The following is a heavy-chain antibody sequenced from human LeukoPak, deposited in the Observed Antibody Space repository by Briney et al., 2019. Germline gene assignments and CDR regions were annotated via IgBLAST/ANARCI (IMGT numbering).Heavy chain of an antibody. J-gene: IGHJ6*03. CDR1: GGSFSGYY. V-gene: IGHV4-34*01. CDR3: ARGPTIFGVVIRYYYMDV. D-gene: IGHD3-3*01. Sequence: SETLSVTCAVYGGSFSGYYWSWIRQPPGKGLEWIGEINPSASTNYNPSLKSRVTISVDTSKNQFSLKLSSVTAADTAVYYCARGPTIFGVVIRYYYMDVWGKGTTVTLSS. CDR2: INPSAST.